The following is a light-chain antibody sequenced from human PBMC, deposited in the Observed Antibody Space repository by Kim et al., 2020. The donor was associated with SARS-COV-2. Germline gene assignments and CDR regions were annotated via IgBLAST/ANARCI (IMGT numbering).Light chain of an antibody. J-gene: IGKJ2*01. CDR2: GTS. CDR1: HVISRN. CDR3: HQDNDWPP. Sequence: LSLSHGERATPACGASHVISRNLARYQPQPGQAPRLLFYGTSTRATCIPARFSGSGSGPEFTLTISRLQSEDFAVYYCHQDNDWPPFGQGTKLEI. V-gene: IGKV3D-15*01.